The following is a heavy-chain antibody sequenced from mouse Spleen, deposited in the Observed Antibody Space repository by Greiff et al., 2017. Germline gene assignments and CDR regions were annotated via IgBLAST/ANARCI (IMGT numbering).Heavy chain of an antibody. V-gene: IGHV14-3*02. CDR2: IDPANGNT. J-gene: IGHJ3*01. Sequence: EVQLQQSGAELVKPGASVKLSCTASGFNIKDTYMHWVKQRPEQGLEWIGRIDPANGNTKYDPKFQGKATITADTSSNTAYLQLSSLTSEDTAVYYCARWDSLLTWFAYWGQGTLVTVSA. D-gene: IGHD1-2*01. CDR3: ARWDSLLTWFAY. CDR1: GFNIKDTY.